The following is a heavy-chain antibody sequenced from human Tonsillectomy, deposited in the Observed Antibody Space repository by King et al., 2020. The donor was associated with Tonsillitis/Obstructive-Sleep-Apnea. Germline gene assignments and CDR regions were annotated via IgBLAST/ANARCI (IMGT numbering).Heavy chain of an antibody. CDR3: AKVSTVVTYDAFDI. CDR2: ISYDGSNK. Sequence: VQLVESGGGVVQPGRSLRLSCAASGFTFSNYGMHWVRQAPGKGLEWVAVISYDGSNKYYADSVKGRFTISRDNSKNTLYLQMNSLRTEDTAVYYCAKVSTVVTYDAFDIWGQGIMVTVSS. CDR1: GFTFSNYG. D-gene: IGHD4-23*01. V-gene: IGHV3-30*18. J-gene: IGHJ3*02.